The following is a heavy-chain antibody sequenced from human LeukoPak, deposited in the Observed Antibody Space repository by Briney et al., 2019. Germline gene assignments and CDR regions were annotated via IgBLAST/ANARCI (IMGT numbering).Heavy chain of an antibody. Sequence: GGSLRLSCAASGFTFSSYEMNWVRQAPGKGLEWVSYISSSSSAIYYADSVKGRFTISRDNAKNSLYLQMNSLRAEDTAVYYCAREGYSPYRGQGTLVTVSS. D-gene: IGHD6-13*01. CDR2: ISSSSSAI. V-gene: IGHV3-48*01. CDR1: GFTFSSYE. CDR3: AREGYSPY. J-gene: IGHJ4*02.